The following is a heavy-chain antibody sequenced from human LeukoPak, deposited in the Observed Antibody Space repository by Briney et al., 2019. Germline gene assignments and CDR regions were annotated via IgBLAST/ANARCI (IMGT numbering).Heavy chain of an antibody. D-gene: IGHD3-3*01. CDR3: ARGTLYYDFWSVGYFDY. CDR2: INTDGSST. Sequence: TGGSLRLSCAASGFTFSSYWMHWVRQAPGKGLVWVSRINTDGSSTSYADSVKGRFTISRDNAKNTLYLQMNSLRAEDTAVYYCARGTLYYDFWSVGYFDYWGQGTLVTVSS. V-gene: IGHV3-74*01. J-gene: IGHJ4*02. CDR1: GFTFSSYW.